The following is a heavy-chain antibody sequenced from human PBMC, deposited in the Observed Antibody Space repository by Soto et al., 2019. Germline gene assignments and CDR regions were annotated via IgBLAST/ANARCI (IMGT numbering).Heavy chain of an antibody. V-gene: IGHV6-1*01. Sequence: QVQLQQSEPGLVKPSQTLSLTCAISGDSVSSSSVTWNWIRQSPSRGLEWLGRTYYRSKWYNDYAASVKSRITINPDTSKNQVSLHLNSVTPEDTAVYYCVRLIGNSWLDFWGQGTLVTVSS. CDR2: TYYRSKWYN. J-gene: IGHJ5*01. D-gene: IGHD1-26*01. CDR1: GDSVSSSSVT. CDR3: VRLIGNSWLDF.